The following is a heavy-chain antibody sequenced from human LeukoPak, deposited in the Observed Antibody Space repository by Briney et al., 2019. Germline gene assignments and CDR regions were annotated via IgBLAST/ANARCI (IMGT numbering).Heavy chain of an antibody. V-gene: IGHV3-21*01. CDR3: ARDLRHPVGGTSY. Sequence: GGSLRLSCAASGFTFSSYSMNWVRQAPGKGLEWVSSISPSSNYIYYADSVKGRFTISRDNAKTSLYLQMNSLRAEDTAVYYCARDLRHPVGGTSYWGQGTLVTDSS. D-gene: IGHD4-23*01. CDR2: ISPSSNYI. CDR1: GFTFSSYS. J-gene: IGHJ4*02.